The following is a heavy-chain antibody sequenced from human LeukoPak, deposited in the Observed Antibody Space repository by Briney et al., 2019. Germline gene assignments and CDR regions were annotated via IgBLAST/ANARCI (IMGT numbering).Heavy chain of an antibody. D-gene: IGHD3-3*02. V-gene: IGHV4-4*02. J-gene: IGHJ4*02. CDR1: GGSISSTNW. CDR2: ISLSGLT. Sequence: SETLSLTCGVSGGSISSTNWWSWVRQPPGQGLEWIGEISLSGLTNYNPSLKSRVTMSLDTSKTQFSLKLNSVTAADTAVYYCARGGSNARYQHFDYWGQGTLVTVSS. CDR3: ARGGSNARYQHFDY.